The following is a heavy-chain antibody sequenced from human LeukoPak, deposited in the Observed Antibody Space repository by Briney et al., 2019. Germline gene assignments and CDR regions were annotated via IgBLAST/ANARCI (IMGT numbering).Heavy chain of an antibody. V-gene: IGHV1-46*01. CDR2: INPTGGST. D-gene: IGHD3-22*01. Sequence: GASVKVSCKASGYTFTSYYMHWVRQAPGQGLEWMGLINPTGGSTGYAQKFQGRVTMTRDMSTSTDYMELSSLRSEDTAIYYCAREKGDYYDSSGYYLHTYFDYWGQGTLVTVSS. CDR3: AREKGDYYDSSGYYLHTYFDY. J-gene: IGHJ4*02. CDR1: GYTFTSYY.